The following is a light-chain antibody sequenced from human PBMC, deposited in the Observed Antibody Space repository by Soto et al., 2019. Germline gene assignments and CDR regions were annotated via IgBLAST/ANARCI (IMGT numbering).Light chain of an antibody. V-gene: IGKV1-5*03. Sequence: DIQMTQSPSTLSASVGDRVTITCRASQSISSWLAWYQQKPGKAPKLLIYKASSLESGVPSWFSGSGFGKEFTLTISSLQPDDFATYYCQQYNSYRAFGQGTKVDIK. CDR3: QQYNSYRA. CDR1: QSISSW. CDR2: KAS. J-gene: IGKJ1*01.